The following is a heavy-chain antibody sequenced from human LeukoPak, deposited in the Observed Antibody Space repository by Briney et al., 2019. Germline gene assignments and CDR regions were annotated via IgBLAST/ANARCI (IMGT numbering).Heavy chain of an antibody. CDR3: ARDGHYDFWSGFYSISFFAY. J-gene: IGHJ4*02. D-gene: IGHD3-3*01. CDR2: ISSSTSYI. V-gene: IGHV3-21*01. CDR1: GFTFNTYN. Sequence: GGSLRLSCAASGFTFNTYNMNWVRQAPGKGLEWVASISSSTSYIYYADSVKGRFTISRDNAKNSLYLQMNSLRAEDTAVYYCARDGHYDFWSGFYSISFFAYWGQGVLITVSS.